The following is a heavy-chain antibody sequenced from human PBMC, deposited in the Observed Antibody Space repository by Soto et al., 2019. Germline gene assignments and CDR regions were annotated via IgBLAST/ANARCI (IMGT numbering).Heavy chain of an antibody. CDR2: ISAYKGNL. Sequence: QVQLVQSGAEVKEPGASVKVSCEASGYTYTSYGIGRVRQAPGQGLEWMGWISAYKGNLNYAQKLQGRVTMTTDTSTSTAYMGLRSLGSDDTAVYYCARTGDYDYVWGSYRSDAFDIWGQGTMVTVSS. CDR3: ARTGDYDYVWGSYRSDAFDI. J-gene: IGHJ3*02. V-gene: IGHV1-18*01. CDR1: GYTYTSYG. D-gene: IGHD3-16*02.